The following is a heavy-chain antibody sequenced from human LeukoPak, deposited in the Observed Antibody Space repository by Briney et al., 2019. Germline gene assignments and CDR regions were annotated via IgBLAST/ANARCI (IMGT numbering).Heavy chain of an antibody. D-gene: IGHD3-22*01. CDR1: GYTFTSYY. V-gene: IGHV1-69*06. CDR3: ARKVPNDSSGYYYRGQFDP. Sequence: GASVKVSCKASGYTFTSYYMHWVRQAPGQGLEWMGGIIPIFGTANYAQKFQGRVTITADKSTSTAYMELSSLRSEDTAVYYCARKVPNDSSGYYYRGQFDPWGQGTLVTVSS. CDR2: IIPIFGTA. J-gene: IGHJ5*02.